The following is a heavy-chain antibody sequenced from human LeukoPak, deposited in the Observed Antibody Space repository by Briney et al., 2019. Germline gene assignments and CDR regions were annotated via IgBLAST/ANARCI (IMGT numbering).Heavy chain of an antibody. CDR3: AKDSDIVVVTALTYDH. CDR1: GFTFSSYA. J-gene: IGHJ4*02. Sequence: GGSLRPSCAASGFTFSSYAMGWVRQAPGKGLEWVTALSGGGGGTYYADSVKGRFTISRDNSKNTLYLQMNSLRAEDTAVYYCAKDSDIVVVTALTYDHWGQGTLVIVSS. V-gene: IGHV3-23*01. D-gene: IGHD2-2*01. CDR2: LSGGGGGT.